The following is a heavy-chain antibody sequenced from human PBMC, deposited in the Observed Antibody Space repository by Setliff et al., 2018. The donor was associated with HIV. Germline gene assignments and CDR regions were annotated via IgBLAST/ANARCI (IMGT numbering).Heavy chain of an antibody. J-gene: IGHJ4*02. CDR1: GFTFSSYE. D-gene: IGHD3-3*01. Sequence: GESLRLSCAASGFTFSSYEMNWVRQAPGKGLEWVSYISSSGSTIYYADSVKGRFTISRDNAKNSLYLQMNSLRAEDTAVYYCARDGFWSGFYKPLDYWGQGTLVTVSS. CDR2: ISSSGSTI. V-gene: IGHV3-48*03. CDR3: ARDGFWSGFYKPLDY.